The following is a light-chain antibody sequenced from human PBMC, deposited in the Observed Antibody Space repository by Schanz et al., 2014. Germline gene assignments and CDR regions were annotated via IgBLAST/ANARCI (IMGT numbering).Light chain of an antibody. CDR1: QDISSY. CDR2: AAS. V-gene: IGKV1-9*01. J-gene: IGKJ2*01. Sequence: DIKMTQSPSSLSASVGDRVTITCRASQDISSYLAWYQQEPGKAPKLLIYAASTLHTGVPSRFSGSGSGTDFTLTISSLQPEDFATYYCQQSYSVPYTFGQGTKLEIK. CDR3: QQSYSVPYT.